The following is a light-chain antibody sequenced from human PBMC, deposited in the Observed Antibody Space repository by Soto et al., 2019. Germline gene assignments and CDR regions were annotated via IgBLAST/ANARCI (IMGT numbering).Light chain of an antibody. CDR3: QQYGSSPPWT. V-gene: IGKV3-20*01. Sequence: EIVLTQSPGTLSLSPGERATLSCRASQSVSSSYLAWYQQKPRQAPSLLIYGASIRATGIPDRFSGSGSGTDFTLTINILEPEDFAVYCCQQYGSSPPWTFGQGTKVEIK. CDR2: GAS. J-gene: IGKJ1*01. CDR1: QSVSSSY.